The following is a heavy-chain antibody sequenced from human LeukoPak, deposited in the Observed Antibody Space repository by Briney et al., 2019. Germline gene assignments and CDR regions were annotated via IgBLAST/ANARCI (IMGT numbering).Heavy chain of an antibody. Sequence: PGGSLRLSCAASGFTFRRYWMSWVRQAPGKGLEWVANIKQDGSEKNYVDSVKGRFTISRDNAKNPLYLQMNSLRAEDTAVYFCARGSVGDSGYDGDWGQGTLVTVSS. CDR1: GFTFRRYW. J-gene: IGHJ4*02. CDR3: ARGSVGDSGYDGD. V-gene: IGHV3-7*01. D-gene: IGHD5-12*01. CDR2: IKQDGSEK.